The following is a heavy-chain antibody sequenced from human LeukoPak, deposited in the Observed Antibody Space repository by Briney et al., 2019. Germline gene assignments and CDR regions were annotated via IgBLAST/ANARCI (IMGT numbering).Heavy chain of an antibody. CDR3: AKGLEVRGTKGVDY. Sequence: GGSLRLSCSASRFTFSSYTMNWVRQAPGKGLEWVSSIDPSSTYIYYADSVKGRFTISRDNSKNTLYLQMNSMRAEDTAIYYCAKGLEVRGTKGVDYWGQGTLVTVSS. V-gene: IGHV3-21*04. CDR1: RFTFSSYT. CDR2: IDPSSTYI. J-gene: IGHJ4*02. D-gene: IGHD2-8*01.